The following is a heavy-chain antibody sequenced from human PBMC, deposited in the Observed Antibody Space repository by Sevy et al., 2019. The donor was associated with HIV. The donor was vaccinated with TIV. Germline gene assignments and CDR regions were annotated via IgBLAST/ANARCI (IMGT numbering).Heavy chain of an antibody. D-gene: IGHD3-3*01. CDR2: FDPEDGET. V-gene: IGHV1-24*01. Sequence: ASVKVSCKVSGYTLTKLPMHWVRQAPGKRLEWMGGFDPEDGETIYAQRFQGRVTMTEDTSTDTVYMELSSLRSEDTAVYYCATLDFWSENPFYGTDVWGQGTTVTVSS. J-gene: IGHJ6*02. CDR3: ATLDFWSENPFYGTDV. CDR1: GYTLTKLP.